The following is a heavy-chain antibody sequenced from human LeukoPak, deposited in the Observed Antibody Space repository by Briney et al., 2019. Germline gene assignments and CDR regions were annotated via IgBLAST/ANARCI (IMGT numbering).Heavy chain of an antibody. CDR2: IYYSGST. V-gene: IGHV4-59*08. J-gene: IGHJ4*02. Sequence: SETLSLTCTVSGGSISSYFWSWIRQPPGKGLEWIGYIYYSGSTNYNPSLKSRVTISVDTSKNQFSLKLSSVTAADTAVYYCARHVSVHYSSFDYWGRGTLVTVSS. D-gene: IGHD2-15*01. CDR1: GGSISSYF. CDR3: ARHVSVHYSSFDY.